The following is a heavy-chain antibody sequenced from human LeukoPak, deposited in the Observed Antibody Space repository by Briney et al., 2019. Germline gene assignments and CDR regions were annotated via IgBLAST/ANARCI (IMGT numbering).Heavy chain of an antibody. CDR2: TDSRGSGI. J-gene: IGHJ4*02. CDR3: ARGGSYVHY. V-gene: IGHV3-48*03. D-gene: IGHD1-26*01. Sequence: GGSLRLSCAASGFTFNSYEMNGVRQAPGKGLEWVSFTDSRGSGIHYAASATGRFTTPRAHANNSLYLQMNSLRADDTAVYYCARGGSYVHYWGQGTLVTVSS. CDR1: GFTFNSYE.